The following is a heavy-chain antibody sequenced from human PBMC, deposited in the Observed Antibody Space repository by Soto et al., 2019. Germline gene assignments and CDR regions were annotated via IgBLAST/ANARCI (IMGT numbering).Heavy chain of an antibody. V-gene: IGHV3-74*01. CDR2: ISSDGTTT. CDR1: GITFRKYW. D-gene: IGHD2-8*01. Sequence: EVQLVESGGGLVQTGKALRLSCAASGITFRKYWMHWVRQAPGKGPVWVSYISSDGTTTDYADSVKGRFTTSRDNAKNKLYLQMDSLRVEDTAVYYCAIQDCTNDVCLEAAVTVGGALEYWGQGAQVPVSS. CDR3: AIQDCTNDVCLEAAVTVGGALEY. J-gene: IGHJ4*02.